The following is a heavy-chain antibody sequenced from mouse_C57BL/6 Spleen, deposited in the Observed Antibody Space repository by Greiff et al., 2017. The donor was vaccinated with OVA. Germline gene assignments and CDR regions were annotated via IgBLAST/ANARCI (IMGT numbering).Heavy chain of an antibody. CDR3: ARIFPYYYGSRNYFDY. J-gene: IGHJ2*01. CDR2: IHPNSGST. Sequence: QVHVKQPGAELVKPGASVKLSCKASGYTFTSYWMHWVKQRPGQGLEWIGMIHPNSGSTNYNEKFKSKATLTVDKSSSTAYMQLSSLTSEDSAVYYCARIFPYYYGSRNYFDYWGQGTTLTVSS. V-gene: IGHV1-64*01. CDR1: GYTFTSYW. D-gene: IGHD1-1*01.